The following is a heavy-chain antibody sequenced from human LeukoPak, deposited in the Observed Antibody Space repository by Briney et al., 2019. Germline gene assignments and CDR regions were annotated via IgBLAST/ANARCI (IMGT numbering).Heavy chain of an antibody. Sequence: GGSLRLSCAASGFTFSGFGMYWVRQAPGEGLEWVAVISNDGSNKYYSDSVKGRFTISRDNSKNTLYLQMNSLRADDTAVYYCAKRMGPSIAAADLDYWGQGTLVTVSS. D-gene: IGHD6-13*01. V-gene: IGHV3-30*18. CDR2: ISNDGSNK. J-gene: IGHJ4*02. CDR1: GFTFSGFG. CDR3: AKRMGPSIAAADLDY.